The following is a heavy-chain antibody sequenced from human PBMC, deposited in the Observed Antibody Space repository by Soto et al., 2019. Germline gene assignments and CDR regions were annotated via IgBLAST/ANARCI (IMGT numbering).Heavy chain of an antibody. V-gene: IGHV4-59*01. Sequence: SETLSLTCSVSCGSIANYYWSWIRQPPGKGLEWIVYVYYSGSTNYNPSLKSRVTISVDTSRNLFSLKLTSVTAADTAMYDCARNLHDYNLRNWFEPGGQGTLVTVSS. CDR1: CGSIANYY. CDR3: ARNLHDYNLRNWFEP. J-gene: IGHJ5*02. CDR2: VYYSGST. D-gene: IGHD4-4*01.